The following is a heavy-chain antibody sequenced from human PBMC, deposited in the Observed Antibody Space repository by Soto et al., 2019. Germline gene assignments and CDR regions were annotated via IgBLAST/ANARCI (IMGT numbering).Heavy chain of an antibody. CDR2: ISNDGRST. CDR1: GLTFSNFR. V-gene: IGHV3-74*01. J-gene: IGHJ4*02. Sequence: EVQLVEFGGGLVQPGGSLRLSCAASGLTFSNFRMHWVRQAPGKGLVWVVLISNDGRSTNHADSVKGRFTISRDNAKSTLYLQLNSLRAEDTAVYYCARDTAGLSYWGQGTLVTVSS. CDR3: ARDTAGLSY. D-gene: IGHD2-21*02.